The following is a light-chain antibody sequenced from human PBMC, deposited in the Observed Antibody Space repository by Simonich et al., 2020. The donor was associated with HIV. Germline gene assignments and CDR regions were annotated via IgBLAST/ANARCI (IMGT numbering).Light chain of an antibody. CDR2: KGS. CDR1: SNDVGYYNL. Sequence: QSALTQPASVSGSPGPSITLSCTETSNDVGYYNLVSWYQHHPGKAPLLMMSKGSKLPSGVSNRFSGSHSGNTASLTISGLQAEDEAVYYCCSYAGSSTFWVFGGGTKVTVL. J-gene: IGLJ3*02. CDR3: CSYAGSSTFWV. V-gene: IGLV2-23*01.